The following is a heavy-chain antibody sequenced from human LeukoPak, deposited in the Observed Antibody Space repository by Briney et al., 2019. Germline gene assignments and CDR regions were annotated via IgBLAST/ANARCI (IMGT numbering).Heavy chain of an antibody. D-gene: IGHD6-6*01. V-gene: IGHV4-34*01. J-gene: IGHJ4*02. CDR2: INHSGST. CDR1: GGSFSGYY. CDR3: ARAARPRRYFDY. Sequence: PSETLSLTCAVYGGSFSGYYWSWTRQPPGKGLEWIGEINHSGSTNYNPSLKSRVTISVDTSKNQFSLKLSSVTAADTAVYYCARAARPRRYFDYWGQGTLSPSPQ.